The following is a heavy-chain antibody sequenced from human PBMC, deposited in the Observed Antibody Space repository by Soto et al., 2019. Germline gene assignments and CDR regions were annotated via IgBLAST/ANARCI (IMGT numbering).Heavy chain of an antibody. CDR2: IIPILGIA. CDR3: ARVASGVVVVPAAIFGPHGDAFDI. CDR1: GGTFSSYT. D-gene: IGHD2-2*01. Sequence: ASVKVSCKASGGTFSSYTISWVRQAPGQGLEWMGRIIPILGIANYAQKFQGRVTITADKSTSTAYMELSSLRSEDTAVYYCARVASGVVVVPAAIFGPHGDAFDIWGQGTMVTVSS. J-gene: IGHJ3*02. V-gene: IGHV1-69*02.